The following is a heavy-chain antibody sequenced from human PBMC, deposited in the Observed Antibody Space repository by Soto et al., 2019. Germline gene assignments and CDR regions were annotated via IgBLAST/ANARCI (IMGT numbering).Heavy chain of an antibody. CDR3: AGGEWFGELLISFDY. J-gene: IGHJ4*02. D-gene: IGHD3-10*01. CDR2: INAGNGNT. CDR1: GYTFTSYA. V-gene: IGHV1-3*01. Sequence: QVQLVQSGAEVKKPGASVKVSCKASGYTFTSYAMHWVRQAPGQRLEWMGWINAGNGNTKYSQKFQGRVTITRDTSGSTAYMELSSLRSEDTAVYYCAGGEWFGELLISFDYWGQGTLVTVSS.